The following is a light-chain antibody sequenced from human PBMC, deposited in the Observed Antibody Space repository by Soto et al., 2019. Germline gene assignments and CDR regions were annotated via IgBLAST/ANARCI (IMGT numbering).Light chain of an antibody. CDR2: DAS. J-gene: IGKJ3*01. CDR3: QKYNTAPQT. CDR1: QSVGIN. V-gene: IGKV3-15*01. Sequence: EIVMTQSPATLSVSPGERATLSCRASQSVGINLAWYQQKPGQAPRLLIYDASTRATGIPARFSGGGSGTDFTLTISSLQPEDVATYYCQKYNTAPQTFGPGTKVDIK.